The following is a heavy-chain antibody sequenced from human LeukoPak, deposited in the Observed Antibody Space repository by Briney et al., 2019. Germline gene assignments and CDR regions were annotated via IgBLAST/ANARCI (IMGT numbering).Heavy chain of an antibody. CDR1: GFTFSSYG. CDR2: IWYDGSNK. D-gene: IGHD1-26*01. CDR3: ARDSPAWELPIDY. Sequence: GGSLRLSCAASGFTFSSYGMHWVRQAPGKGLEWVAVIWYDGSNKYYADSVKGRFTISRDNSKNTLYLQMNSLGAEDTAVYYCARDSPAWELPIDYWGQGTLVTVSS. V-gene: IGHV3-33*01. J-gene: IGHJ4*02.